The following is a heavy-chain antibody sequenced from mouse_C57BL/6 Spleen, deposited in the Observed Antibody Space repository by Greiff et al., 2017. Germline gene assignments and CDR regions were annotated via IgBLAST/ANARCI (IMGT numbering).Heavy chain of an antibody. D-gene: IGHD1-1*01. Sequence: VQLKESGPELVKPGASVKISCKASGYSFTGYYMNWVKQSPEKSLEWIGEINPSTGGTTYNQKFKAKATLTVDKSSSTAYMQLKSLTSEDSAVYYCARRGYYGSRGFDYWGQGTTLTVSS. CDR2: INPSTGGT. V-gene: IGHV1-42*01. CDR1: GYSFTGYY. CDR3: ARRGYYGSRGFDY. J-gene: IGHJ2*01.